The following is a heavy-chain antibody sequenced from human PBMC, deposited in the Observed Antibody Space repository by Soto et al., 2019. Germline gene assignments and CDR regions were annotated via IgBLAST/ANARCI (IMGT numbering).Heavy chain of an antibody. V-gene: IGHV5-51*01. CDR1: GYSFTSYC. CDR2: IYPGDSDT. J-gene: IGHJ6*02. D-gene: IGHD6-6*01. CDR3: ARHWNGSSSNGMDV. Sequence: GESLQISLQCSGYSFTSYCIGWLRQLHGKGLEWMGIIYPGDSDTRYSPSFQGQVTISADKSISTAYLQWSSLKASDTAMYYCARHWNGSSSNGMDVWGQGTTVTVSS.